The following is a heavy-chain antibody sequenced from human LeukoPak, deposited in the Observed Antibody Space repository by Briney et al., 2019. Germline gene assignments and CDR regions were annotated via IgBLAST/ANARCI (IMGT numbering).Heavy chain of an antibody. J-gene: IGHJ4*02. D-gene: IGHD5-12*01. CDR1: GFTVSSNY. Sequence: AGGSLRLSCAASGFTVSSNYMSWVRQAPGKGLEWVSAIYSGGSTYYADSVKGRFTISRDNSKSTLYLQMNSLRAEDTAVYYCARDIVATNFDYWGQGTLVTVSS. V-gene: IGHV3-66*01. CDR3: ARDIVATNFDY. CDR2: IYSGGST.